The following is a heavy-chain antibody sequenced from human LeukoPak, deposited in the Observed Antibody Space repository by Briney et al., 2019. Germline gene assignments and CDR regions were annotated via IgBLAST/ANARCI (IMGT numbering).Heavy chain of an antibody. V-gene: IGHV1-69*04. D-gene: IGHD6-13*01. CDR1: GGTFSSYA. CDR3: ASAAGIAAAEAFDI. Sequence: SVKVSCKASGGTFSSYAISWVRQAPGQGLEWMGRIIPILGIANYAQKFQGRVTITADKSTSTAYMELSSLRSEDTAVYYCASAAGIAAAEAFDIWGQGTMVTVSS. J-gene: IGHJ3*02. CDR2: IIPILGIA.